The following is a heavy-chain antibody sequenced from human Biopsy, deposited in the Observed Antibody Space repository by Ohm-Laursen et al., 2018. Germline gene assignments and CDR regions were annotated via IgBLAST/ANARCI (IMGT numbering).Heavy chain of an antibody. CDR3: ARDYDTSGYYYVS. V-gene: IGHV4-39*01. CDR1: GGSISNNNYY. Sequence: GTLSLTCPVSGGSISNNNYYWGWIRQPPGKGLEWIGSIFYRGSTHYKPSPKSRVNISEDTSKNQFSLKLNSVTAADTAVYYCARDYDTSGYYYVSWGQGTLVTVSS. CDR2: IFYRGST. J-gene: IGHJ5*02. D-gene: IGHD3-22*01.